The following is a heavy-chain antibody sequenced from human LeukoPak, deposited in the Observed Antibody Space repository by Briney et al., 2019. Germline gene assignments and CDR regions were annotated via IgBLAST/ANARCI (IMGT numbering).Heavy chain of an antibody. CDR1: GRSISSVGYY. CDR3: ARYSGSYNFDY. V-gene: IGHV4-31*03. D-gene: IGHD1-26*01. J-gene: IGHJ4*02. Sequence: SETLSLTCTVSGRSISSVGYYWSWLRQHPGKGLDWIGYIYYSGSTYYNPSLKSRVTISVDTSKNQFSLKLSSVTAADTAVYYCARYSGSYNFDYWGQGTLVTVSS. CDR2: IYYSGST.